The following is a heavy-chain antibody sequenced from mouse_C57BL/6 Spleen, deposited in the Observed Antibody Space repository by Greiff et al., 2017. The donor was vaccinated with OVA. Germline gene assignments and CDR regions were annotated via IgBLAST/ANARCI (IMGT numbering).Heavy chain of an antibody. CDR1: GYTFTEYT. V-gene: IGHV1-62-2*01. Sequence: QVQLQQSGAELVKPGASVKLSCKASGYTFTEYTIHWVKQRSGQGLEWIGWFYPGSGSIKYNEKFKDKATLTADKYSSTVYMELSRLTSEDSAVYFCARHEEYYGSRGDYFDYWGQGTTLTVSS. CDR3: ARHEEYYGSRGDYFDY. CDR2: FYPGSGSI. J-gene: IGHJ2*01. D-gene: IGHD1-1*01.